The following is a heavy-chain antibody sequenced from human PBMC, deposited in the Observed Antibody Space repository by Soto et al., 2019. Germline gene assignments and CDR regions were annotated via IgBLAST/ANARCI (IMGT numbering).Heavy chain of an antibody. J-gene: IGHJ6*03. Sequence: GGSLRLSCAASGFTFSSYGMHWVRQAPGKGLEWVAVISYDGSNKYYADSVKGRFTISRDNSKNTLYLQMNSLRAEDTAVYYCAKDARITIFGVVTKFPYYMDVWGKGTTVTVSS. D-gene: IGHD3-3*01. CDR3: AKDARITIFGVVTKFPYYMDV. CDR2: ISYDGSNK. CDR1: GFTFSSYG. V-gene: IGHV3-30*18.